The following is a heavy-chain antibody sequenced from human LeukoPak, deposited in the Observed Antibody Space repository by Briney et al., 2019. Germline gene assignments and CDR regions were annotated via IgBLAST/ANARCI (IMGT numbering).Heavy chain of an antibody. CDR3: ARTGYSSGWYFDY. V-gene: IGHV4-59*01. D-gene: IGHD6-19*01. CDR1: GGSISSYY. J-gene: IGHJ4*02. CDR2: IYYSGST. Sequence: SETLSLTCTVSGGSISSYYWSWIRQPPGKGLGWIGYIYYSGSTNYNPSLKSRVTISVDTSKNQFSLKLSSVTAADTAVYYCARTGYSSGWYFDYWGQGTLVTVSS.